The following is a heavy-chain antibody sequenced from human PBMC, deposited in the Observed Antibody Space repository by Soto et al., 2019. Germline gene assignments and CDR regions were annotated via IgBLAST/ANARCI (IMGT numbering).Heavy chain of an antibody. D-gene: IGHD2-15*01. J-gene: IGHJ6*02. CDR1: GFTFTNYA. CDR3: ARDGVVAAPDPYYYGMDV. CDR2: ISAYNGNT. V-gene: IGHV1-18*01. Sequence: ASVKVSCKTSGFTFTNYAISWVRQAPGQGLEWMGWISAYNGNTNYAQKLQGRVTMTTDTSTSTAYMELRSLRSDDTAVYYCARDGVVAAPDPYYYGMDVWGQGTTVTVSS.